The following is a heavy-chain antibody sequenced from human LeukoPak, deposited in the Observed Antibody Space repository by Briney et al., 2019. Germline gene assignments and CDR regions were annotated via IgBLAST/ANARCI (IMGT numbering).Heavy chain of an antibody. CDR3: ARGGSCSSTSCYEDYYYYMDV. J-gene: IGHJ6*03. V-gene: IGHV1-8*01. CDR2: MNPNSGNT. CDR1: GYTFTSYD. D-gene: IGHD2-2*01. Sequence: ASVEVSCKASGYTFTSYDINWVRQATGQGLEWMGWMNPNSGNTGYAQKFQGRVTMTRNTSISTAYMELSSLRSEDTAVYYCARGGSCSSTSCYEDYYYYMDVWGKGTTVTVSS.